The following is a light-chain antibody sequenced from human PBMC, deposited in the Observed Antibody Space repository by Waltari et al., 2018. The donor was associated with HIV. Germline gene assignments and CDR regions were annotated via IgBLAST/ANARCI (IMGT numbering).Light chain of an antibody. CDR2: DNS. J-gene: IGLJ3*02. V-gene: IGLV1-40*01. CDR3: QSYDTRLSAWV. CDR1: SPNIRAGSD. Sequence: QSVLTQPPSVSGAPGQRVTISCTGGSPNIRAGSDVHGYQQLPGTAPKLLIHDNSNRPSGVPDRFSGSRTGTSASLDITGLQAEDEADYYCQSYDTRLSAWVFGGGTKLTVL.